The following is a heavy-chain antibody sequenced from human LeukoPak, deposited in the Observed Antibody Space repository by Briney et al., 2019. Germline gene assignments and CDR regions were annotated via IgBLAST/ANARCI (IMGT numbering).Heavy chain of an antibody. D-gene: IGHD3-22*01. J-gene: IGHJ4*02. CDR1: GGSISSGGYS. Sequence: SETLSLTCAVSGGSISSGGYSWSWIRQPPGKGLEWIGYIYHSGSTYYNPSLKSRVTISVDRSKNQFSLKLSSVTAADTAVYYCARVNYYDTYYFDYWGQGTLVTVSS. V-gene: IGHV4-30-2*01. CDR3: ARVNYYDTYYFDY. CDR2: IYHSGST.